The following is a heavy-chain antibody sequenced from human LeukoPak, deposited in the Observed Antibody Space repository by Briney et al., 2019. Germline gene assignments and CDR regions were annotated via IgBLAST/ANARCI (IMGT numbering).Heavy chain of an antibody. CDR3: ARGDYEVY. Sequence: GRSLRLSCAASGFTLSTYVMHWVRQAPGKGLEWVAYISYDGDNTYYADSVKGRLTISRDNSKNTLYLLVNSLRVEDTAVYYCARGDYEVYWGQGTLVTVSS. CDR2: ISYDGDNT. J-gene: IGHJ4*02. CDR1: GFTLSTYV. D-gene: IGHD4-17*01. V-gene: IGHV3-30*01.